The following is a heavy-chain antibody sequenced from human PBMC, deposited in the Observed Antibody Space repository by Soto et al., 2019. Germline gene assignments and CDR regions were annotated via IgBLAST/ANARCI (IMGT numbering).Heavy chain of an antibody. V-gene: IGHV1-8*01. J-gene: IGHJ3*02. CDR1: GYTFTSYD. D-gene: IGHD6-19*01. CDR3: ASQPHSGDAFDI. Sequence: ASVKVSCKASGYTFTSYDINWVRQATGQGLEWMGWMNPNSGNTGYAQKFQGRVTMTRNTSISTAYMELSSLRSEDTAVYYCASQPHSGDAFDIWGQGTMVTVSS. CDR2: MNPNSGNT.